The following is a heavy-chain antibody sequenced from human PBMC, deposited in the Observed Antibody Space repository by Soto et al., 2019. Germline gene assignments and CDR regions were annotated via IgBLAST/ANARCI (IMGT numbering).Heavy chain of an antibody. J-gene: IGHJ6*02. Sequence: GSLSLSCAASGFTFSSYAMHWVRQAPGKGLEWVAVISYDGSNKYYADSVKGRFTISRDNSKNTLYLQMNSLRAEDTAVYYCARDGKYCSSTSCYGYYYGMDVWGQGTTVTVSS. CDR2: ISYDGSNK. CDR1: GFTFSSYA. V-gene: IGHV3-30-3*01. CDR3: ARDGKYCSSTSCYGYYYGMDV. D-gene: IGHD2-2*01.